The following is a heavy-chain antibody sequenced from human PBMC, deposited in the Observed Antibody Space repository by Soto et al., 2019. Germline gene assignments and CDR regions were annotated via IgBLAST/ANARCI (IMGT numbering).Heavy chain of an antibody. CDR1: GFTFSTYD. CDR2: ISSDGSNE. Sequence: SLRLSCAASGFTFSTYDMHWVRQAPGKGLEWVAVISSDGSNEYYADSVKGRFTISRDNSKNTLYVQMNSLRAEDTAVYYCAKDLGDSSADDGADYWGQGTLVTVSS. CDR3: AKDLGDSSADDGADY. J-gene: IGHJ4*02. D-gene: IGHD6-25*01. V-gene: IGHV3-30*18.